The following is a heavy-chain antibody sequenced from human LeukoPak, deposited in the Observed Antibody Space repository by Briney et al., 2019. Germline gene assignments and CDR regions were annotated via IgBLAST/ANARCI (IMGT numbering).Heavy chain of an antibody. CDR3: ARAGSNCGGDCAGYWADFDY. V-gene: IGHV4-31*03. Sequence: SQTLSLTCTVSGGSISSGGYYWSWLRQHPGKGLEWIGYIYYSGSTYYNPSLKSRVTISVDTSRNQFSLKLSSVTAADTAVYYCARAGSNCGGDCAGYWADFDYWGQGTLVTVSS. CDR2: IYYSGST. J-gene: IGHJ4*02. D-gene: IGHD2-21*02. CDR1: GGSISSGGYY.